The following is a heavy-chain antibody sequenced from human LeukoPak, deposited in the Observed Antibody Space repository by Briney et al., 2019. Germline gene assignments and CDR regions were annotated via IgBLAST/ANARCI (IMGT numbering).Heavy chain of an antibody. CDR3: AREGGFYRPLDY. V-gene: IGHV4-4*02. Sequence: PSETLSLTCGVSGGSVINTNWWTWVRQPPGKGLEWIGEVHLDGRTNYNPSLESRLTMSVDVSENQVSLKLTSVTAADTAVYYCAREGGFYRPLDYSGQGALVTVSS. D-gene: IGHD3-3*01. CDR1: GGSVINTNW. CDR2: VHLDGRT. J-gene: IGHJ4*02.